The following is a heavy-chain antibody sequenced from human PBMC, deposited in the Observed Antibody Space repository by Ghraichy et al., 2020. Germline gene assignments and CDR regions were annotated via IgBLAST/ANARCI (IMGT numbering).Heavy chain of an antibody. CDR2: IYTSGST. CDR1: GGSISSRSYY. D-gene: IGHD3-22*01. Sequence: SETLSLTCTVSGGSISSRSYYWSWIRQPAGKGLEWIGRIYTSGSTYYNPSLKSRVTMSLDTSKNQFSLKLTSVTAADTAVYYCARDLASRGPDPWGQGTLVTVSS. V-gene: IGHV4-61*02. J-gene: IGHJ5*02. CDR3: ARDLASRGPDP.